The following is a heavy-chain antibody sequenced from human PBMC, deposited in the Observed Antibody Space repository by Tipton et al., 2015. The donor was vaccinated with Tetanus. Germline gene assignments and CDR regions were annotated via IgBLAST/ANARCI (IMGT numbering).Heavy chain of an antibody. Sequence: SLRLSCATSGFTFSNYAMLWVRQAPGKGLEWVAVILSDGNNEHYADSVKGRFTISRDNSKNTLYLQMNSLRFEDTSVYYCARAYHYGDDYWGQGTLVTVSS. CDR3: ARAYHYGDDY. CDR2: ILSDGNNE. CDR1: GFTFSNYA. J-gene: IGHJ4*02. D-gene: IGHD4-17*01. V-gene: IGHV3-30-3*01.